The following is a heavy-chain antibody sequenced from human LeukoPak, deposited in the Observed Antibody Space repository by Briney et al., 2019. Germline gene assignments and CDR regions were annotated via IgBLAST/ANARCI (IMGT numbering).Heavy chain of an antibody. CDR2: IYHSGST. J-gene: IGHJ6*02. Sequence: LXXXGYIYHSGSTYYNPSLKSRVTISVDRSKNQFSLKLSSVTAADTAVYYCARDCSSTSCYGLDVWGQGTTVTVSS. V-gene: IGHV4-30-2*01. CDR3: ARDCSSTSCYGLDV. D-gene: IGHD2-2*01.